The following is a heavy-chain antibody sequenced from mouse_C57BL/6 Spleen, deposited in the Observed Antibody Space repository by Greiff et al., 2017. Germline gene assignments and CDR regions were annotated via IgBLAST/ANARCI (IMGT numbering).Heavy chain of an antibody. CDR2: IYPGDGDT. Sequence: VQLQESGPELVKPGASVKISCKASGYAFSSSWMNWVKQRPGKGLEWIGRIYPGDGDTNYNGKFKGKATLTADKSSSTAYMQLSSLTSEDSAVYFCARPSYYGYAMDYWGQGTSVTVSS. V-gene: IGHV1-82*01. CDR3: ARPSYYGYAMDY. J-gene: IGHJ4*01. D-gene: IGHD1-1*01. CDR1: GYAFSSSW.